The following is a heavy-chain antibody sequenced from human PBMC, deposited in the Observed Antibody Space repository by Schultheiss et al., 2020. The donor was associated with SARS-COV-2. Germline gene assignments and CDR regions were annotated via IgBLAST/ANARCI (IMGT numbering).Heavy chain of an antibody. D-gene: IGHD6-19*01. Sequence: SVKVSCKASGGTFSSYAISWVRQAPGQGLEWMGGIIPIFGIANYAQKFQGRVTITADKSTSTAYMELSSLRSEDTAVYYCARGSFRPGSGWYHRNNGMDVWGQGTTVTVSS. CDR3: ARGSFRPGSGWYHRNNGMDV. CDR1: GGTFSSYA. J-gene: IGHJ6*02. CDR2: IIPIFGIA. V-gene: IGHV1-69*10.